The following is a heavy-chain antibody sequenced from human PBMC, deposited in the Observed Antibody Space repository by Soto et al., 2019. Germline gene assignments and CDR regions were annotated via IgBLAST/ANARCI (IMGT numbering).Heavy chain of an antibody. J-gene: IGHJ4*02. CDR2: ISSSTSHT. D-gene: IGHD6-13*01. V-gene: IGHV3-11*05. CDR3: ARGRGAAADYFEF. CDR1: LFTFSDYY. Sequence: SLRLSCPVSLFTFSDYYMTWILHSPFTLLEWVSYISSSTSHTNYADSVKGRFTISRDNAKNSLFLQMNSLRAEDTAVYYCARGRGAAADYFEFWGQGTLVTVSS.